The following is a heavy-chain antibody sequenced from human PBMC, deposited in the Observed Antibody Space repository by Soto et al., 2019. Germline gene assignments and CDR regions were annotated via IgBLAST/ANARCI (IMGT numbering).Heavy chain of an antibody. Sequence: GGSLRLSCAASGFTFSSYAMSWVRQAPGKGLEWVSAISGSGGSTYYADSVKGRFTISRDNSKNTLYLQMNSLRAEDTAVYYCAKAYYDFWSGYKGTVCFDYWGQGTLVTVSS. J-gene: IGHJ4*02. CDR1: GFTFSSYA. D-gene: IGHD3-3*01. CDR3: AKAYYDFWSGYKGTVCFDY. CDR2: ISGSGGST. V-gene: IGHV3-23*01.